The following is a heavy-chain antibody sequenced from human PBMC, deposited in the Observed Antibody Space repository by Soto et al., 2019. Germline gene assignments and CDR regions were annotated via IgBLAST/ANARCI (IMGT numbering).Heavy chain of an antibody. J-gene: IGHJ2*01. Sequence: QVQLVESGGGLVKPGGSLRLSCAASGFTFSDYYMSWIRQAPGKGLEWVSYISSSGSTIYYADSVKGRFTISRDNAKNSLYLQMNSLRAEDTAVYYCATSSGPGNKSQLPKHHRWGYFDLWGRGTLVTVSS. CDR3: ATSSGPGNKSQLPKHHRWGYFDL. CDR1: GFTFSDYY. D-gene: IGHD2-2*01. CDR2: ISSSGSTI. V-gene: IGHV3-11*01.